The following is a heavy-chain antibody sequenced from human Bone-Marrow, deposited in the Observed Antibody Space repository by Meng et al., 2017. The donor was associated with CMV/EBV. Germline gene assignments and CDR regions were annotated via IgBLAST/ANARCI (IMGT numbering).Heavy chain of an antibody. D-gene: IGHD2-2*03. Sequence: QVQLVQSGIEATRAVASVKVACKTSGYTLWGHYIHWVRQAPGQGLEWMGRINPKSAGTDYVEKFQGRVTMTRDTSNTIVYMELSRLTADDTAVYYCTRTWIDSFTPDFDYWGQGSLVTVSS. CDR1: GYTLWGHY. CDR2: INPKSAGT. V-gene: IGHV1-2*06. CDR3: TRTWIDSFTPDFDY. J-gene: IGHJ4*02.